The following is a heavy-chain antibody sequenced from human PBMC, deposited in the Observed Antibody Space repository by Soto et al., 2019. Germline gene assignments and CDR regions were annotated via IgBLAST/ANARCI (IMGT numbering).Heavy chain of an antibody. CDR1: GCSISSSSYY. Sequence: KSSETLSLTCTVSGCSISSSSYYWGWIRQPPGKGLEWIGSIYYSGSTYYNPSLKSRVTISVDTSKNQFSLKLSSVTAADTAVYYCARHGDFWSGYGPHYYYGMDVWGQGTTVTVSS. V-gene: IGHV4-39*01. J-gene: IGHJ6*02. D-gene: IGHD3-3*01. CDR3: ARHGDFWSGYGPHYYYGMDV. CDR2: IYYSGST.